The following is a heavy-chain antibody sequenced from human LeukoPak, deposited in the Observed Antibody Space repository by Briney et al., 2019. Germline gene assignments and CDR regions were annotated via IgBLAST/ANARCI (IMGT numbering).Heavy chain of an antibody. V-gene: IGHV3-66*01. CDR2: IYSGGST. CDR1: GFTVSSNY. J-gene: IGHJ4*02. CDR3: ARDMYSSGWSSFDY. D-gene: IGHD6-19*01. Sequence: GGSLRLSCAASGFTVSSNYMSWVRQAPGKGLEWVSVIYSGGSTYYADSVKGRFTISRDNSKNTLYLQMNSLRAEDTAVYYCARDMYSSGWSSFDYWSQGTLVTVSS.